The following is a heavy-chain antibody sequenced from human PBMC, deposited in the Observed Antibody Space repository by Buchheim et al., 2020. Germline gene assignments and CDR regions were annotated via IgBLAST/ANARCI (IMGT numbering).Heavy chain of an antibody. CDR2: IIPILGIA. CDR3: ATQGNIVVVPAATGLGFGGMDV. V-gene: IGHV1-69*02. J-gene: IGHJ6*02. D-gene: IGHD2-2*01. Sequence: QVQLVQSGAEVKKPGSSVKVSCKASGGTFSSYTISWVRQAPGQGLEWMGRIIPILGIANYAQKFQGRVTITADKSTSTAYMELSSLRSEDTAVYYCATQGNIVVVPAATGLGFGGMDVWGQGTT. CDR1: GGTFSSYT.